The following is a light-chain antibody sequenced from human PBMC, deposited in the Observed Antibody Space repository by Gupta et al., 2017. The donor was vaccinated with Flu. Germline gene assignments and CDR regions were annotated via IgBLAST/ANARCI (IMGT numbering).Light chain of an antibody. CDR3: ATGHRSLSAFV. CDR2: END. Sequence: QSVLTQPPLVSAAPGQGVTISCSGGSPNIGSQYVSWYQQVPGTAPKLLIHENDKRPSGTPDRFSASKSGTTATLAINGPQTGDEADYYCATGHRSLSAFVFGGGTRVTVL. J-gene: IGLJ3*02. V-gene: IGLV1-51*02. CDR1: SPNIGSQY.